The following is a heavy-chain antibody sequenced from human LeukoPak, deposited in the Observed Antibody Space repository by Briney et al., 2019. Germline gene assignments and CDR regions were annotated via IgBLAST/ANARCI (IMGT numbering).Heavy chain of an antibody. CDR2: IYYSGST. CDR3: ARSVGYSYGLFDY. CDR1: GGSISSYY. V-gene: IGHV4-59*01. Sequence: SETLSLTCTVSGGSISSYYWSWTRQPPGKGLEWIGYIYYSGSTNYNPSLKSRVTISVDTSKNQFSLKLSSVTAADTAVYYCARSVGYSYGLFDYWGQGTLVTVSS. J-gene: IGHJ4*02. D-gene: IGHD5-18*01.